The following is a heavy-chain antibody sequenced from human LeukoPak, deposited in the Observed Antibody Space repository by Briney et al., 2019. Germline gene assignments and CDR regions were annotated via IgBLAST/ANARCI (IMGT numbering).Heavy chain of an antibody. Sequence: PGGSLRLSCAASGFTVSSNYMSWVRQAPGKGLEWVSVIYSGGSTYYADSVKGRFIISRDNSKNTLYLQMNSLRAEDTAVYYCARPRSSSWLNYYYYGMDVWGQGTTVTVSS. CDR1: GFTVSSNY. CDR3: ARPRSSSWLNYYYYGMDV. V-gene: IGHV3-66*04. D-gene: IGHD6-13*01. J-gene: IGHJ6*02. CDR2: IYSGGST.